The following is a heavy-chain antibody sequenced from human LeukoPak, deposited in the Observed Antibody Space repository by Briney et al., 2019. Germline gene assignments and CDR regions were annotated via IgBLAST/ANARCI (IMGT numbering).Heavy chain of an antibody. CDR1: GYTFTSYG. J-gene: IGHJ4*02. Sequence: ASVKVSCKASGYTFTSYGISWVRQAPGQGLEWMGWISAYNGNTNYAQKLQGRVTMTTDTSTSTAYVELRSLRSDDTAVYYCARDPYYDSSGYYLHWGQGTLVTVSS. CDR3: ARDPYYDSSGYYLH. V-gene: IGHV1-18*01. CDR2: ISAYNGNT. D-gene: IGHD3-22*01.